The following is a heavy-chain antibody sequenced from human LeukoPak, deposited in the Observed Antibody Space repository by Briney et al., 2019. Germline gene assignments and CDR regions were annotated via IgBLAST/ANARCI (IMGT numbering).Heavy chain of an antibody. V-gene: IGHV3-21*01. CDR3: ARDPMTTVTPYYFDY. Sequence: GGSLRLSCAASGFTFSSYSMNWVRQAPGKGLEWVSSISSSSSYIYYADSVKGRFTISRDNAKNSLYLQMNSLRAEDTAVYYCARDPMTTVTPYYFDYWGQGTLVTASS. D-gene: IGHD4-11*01. CDR2: ISSSSSYI. J-gene: IGHJ4*02. CDR1: GFTFSSYS.